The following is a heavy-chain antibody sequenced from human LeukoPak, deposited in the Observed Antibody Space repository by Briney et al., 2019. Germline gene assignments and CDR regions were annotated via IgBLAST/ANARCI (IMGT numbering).Heavy chain of an antibody. CDR3: ARDRASSSWYAIYDAFDI. D-gene: IGHD6-13*01. CDR1: GFTFDDYG. Sequence: PGRSLRLSCAASGFTFDDYGMHWVRQAPGKGLEWVSGISWNSGSIGYADSVKGRFTISRDNVKNTLYLQMNSLGAEDTAVYYCARDRASSSWYAIYDAFDIWGQGTMVTVSS. J-gene: IGHJ3*02. V-gene: IGHV3-9*01. CDR2: ISWNSGSI.